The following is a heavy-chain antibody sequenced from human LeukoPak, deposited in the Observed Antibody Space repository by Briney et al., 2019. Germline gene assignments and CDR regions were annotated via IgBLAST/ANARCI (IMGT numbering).Heavy chain of an antibody. V-gene: IGHV4-59*08. J-gene: IGHJ4*02. CDR1: GGSINRYN. D-gene: IGHD3-10*01. CDR3: ERHRGGPMGKGYFDY. CDR2: IYYSGST. Sequence: SVTLSLTCTVSGGSINRYNWSGIRQPPGKGVVWMGYIYYSGSTYYNPSHKSRPTTSVDTSKNQFSLLLSSVTAADTAVYYCERHRGGPMGKGYFDYWGQGTLVTVSS.